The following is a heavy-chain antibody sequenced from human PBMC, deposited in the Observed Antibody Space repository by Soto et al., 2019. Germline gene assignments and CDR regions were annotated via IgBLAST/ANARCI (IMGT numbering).Heavy chain of an antibody. CDR3: ARYLAAAGQFDY. CDR2: IYHSGST. V-gene: IGHV4-4*02. D-gene: IGHD6-13*01. Sequence: SETLSLTCAVSSGSISSSNWWSWVRQPPGKGLEWIGEIYHSGSTNYNPSLKSRVTISVDKSKNQFSLKLSSVTAADTAVYYCARYLAAAGQFDYWGQGTLVTVSS. J-gene: IGHJ4*02. CDR1: SGSISSSNW.